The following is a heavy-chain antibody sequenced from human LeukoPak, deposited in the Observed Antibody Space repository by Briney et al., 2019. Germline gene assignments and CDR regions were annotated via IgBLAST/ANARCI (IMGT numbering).Heavy chain of an antibody. D-gene: IGHD3-9*01. Sequence: ASVRVSCKASGYTFTGYYMHWVRQAPGQGLEWMGWINPNSGGTNYAQKFQGRVTMTRDTSISTAYMELSRLRSDDTAVYYCARFYYDILTGYYYFDYRGQGTLVTVSS. V-gene: IGHV1-2*02. CDR1: GYTFTGYY. J-gene: IGHJ4*02. CDR3: ARFYYDILTGYYYFDY. CDR2: INPNSGGT.